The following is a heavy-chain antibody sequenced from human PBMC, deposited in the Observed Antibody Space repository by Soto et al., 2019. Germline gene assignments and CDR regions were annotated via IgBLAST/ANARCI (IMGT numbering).Heavy chain of an antibody. D-gene: IGHD5-12*01. CDR2: IYYSGST. J-gene: IGHJ6*02. V-gene: IGHV4-30-4*01. CDR1: GGSISSGDYY. Sequence: QVQLQESGPGLVKPSQTLSLTCTVSGGSISSGDYYWSWIRQPPGKGLEWIGYIYYSGSTYYNPSLKSRVTISVDTSKNQFALKLRSVTAADTGVYYCARMSWQPLLRYYYGMDVWGQGTTVTVS. CDR3: ARMSWQPLLRYYYGMDV.